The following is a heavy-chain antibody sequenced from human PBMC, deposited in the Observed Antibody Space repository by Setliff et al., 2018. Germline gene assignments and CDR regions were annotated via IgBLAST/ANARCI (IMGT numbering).Heavy chain of an antibody. D-gene: IGHD6-19*01. CDR1: GDSMNDNH. CDR3: ARGVSSVSWTPRY. V-gene: IGHV4-4*08. J-gene: IGHJ4*02. CDR2: IYTSGGT. Sequence: SETLSLTCNVSGDSMNDNHWTWIRQPPGKGLEWIGYIYTSGGTNYDPSLKSRVTISVDMSKNQFSLKLSSVIAADTAVYYCARGVSSVSWTPRYWGRGILVTVSS.